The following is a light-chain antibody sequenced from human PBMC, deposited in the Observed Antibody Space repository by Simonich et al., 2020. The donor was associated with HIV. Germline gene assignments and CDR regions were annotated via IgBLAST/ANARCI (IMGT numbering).Light chain of an antibody. J-gene: IGKJ2*01. CDR2: WAS. V-gene: IGKV4-1*01. CDR1: QSILYSSNNKNY. Sequence: EIVMTQSPATLSVSLGERATINCKSSQSILYSSNNKNYLTWYQQKPGQPPKLLIYWASTRESGVTDRFSGSGSGTDFALTISSLQAEDVAVYYCQQYYTTPYTFGQGTKLEIK. CDR3: QQYYTTPYT.